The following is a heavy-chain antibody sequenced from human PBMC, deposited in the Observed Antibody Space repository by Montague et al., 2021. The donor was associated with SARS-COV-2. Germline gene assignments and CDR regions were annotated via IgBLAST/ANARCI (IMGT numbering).Heavy chain of an antibody. V-gene: IGHV4-59*01. D-gene: IGHD2-15*01. CDR1: NGSINNYY. CDR3: AREGSHNWFDP. J-gene: IGHJ5*02. CDR2: IYYRGST. Sequence: SETLSLTCTVSNGSINNYYWSWVRQPPGKRLEWIGYIYYRGSTNYNPSLESRVTMSIDTSKTQFSLKLRSVTAADTAVYVGAREGSHNWFDPWGQGTLVIVSS.